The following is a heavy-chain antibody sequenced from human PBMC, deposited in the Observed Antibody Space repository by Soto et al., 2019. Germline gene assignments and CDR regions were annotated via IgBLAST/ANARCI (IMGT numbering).Heavy chain of an antibody. CDR3: ARGHQTSIAARRPPFRWFDP. V-gene: IGHV4-39*07. D-gene: IGHD6-6*01. CDR1: NGSISSAIYY. Sequence: PSETLSLTCTVSNGSISSAIYYWCWILQPPGKGLEWIGSIYHSGSTYYNPSLQGRVTISVDTSKNQFSLKLSSVTAADTAVYYCARGHQTSIAARRPPFRWFDPWGQGTLVTVSS. CDR2: IYHSGST. J-gene: IGHJ5*02.